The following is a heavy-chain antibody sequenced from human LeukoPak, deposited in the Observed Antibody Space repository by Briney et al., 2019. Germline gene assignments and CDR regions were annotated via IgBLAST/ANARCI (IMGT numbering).Heavy chain of an antibody. CDR3: ARDSEAPYYYYGMDV. J-gene: IGHJ6*02. CDR1: GFTLSSYW. Sequence: GGSLRLSCAASGFTLSSYWMHWVRQAPGKGLVWVSRINSDGRSTSYADSVKGRFTISRDNAKNTLYLQMNSLRAEDTAVYYCARDSEAPYYYYGMDVWGQGTTVTVSS. V-gene: IGHV3-74*01. CDR2: INSDGRST.